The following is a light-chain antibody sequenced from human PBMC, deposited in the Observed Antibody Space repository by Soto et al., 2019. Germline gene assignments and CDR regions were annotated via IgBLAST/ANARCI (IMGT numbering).Light chain of an antibody. CDR2: EVS. CDR3: CSYAGSSTSYV. Sequence: QSALTQPASVSGSPGQSITISCTGTSSDVGSYNLVSWSQQHPGKAPKLMIYEVSKRPSGVSNRFSGSKSGNTASLTISGLQAEDEADYYCCSYAGSSTSYVFGTGTKLTVL. V-gene: IGLV2-23*02. CDR1: SSDVGSYNL. J-gene: IGLJ1*01.